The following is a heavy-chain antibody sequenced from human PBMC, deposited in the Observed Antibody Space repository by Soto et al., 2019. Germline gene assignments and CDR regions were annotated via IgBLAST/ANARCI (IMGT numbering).Heavy chain of an antibody. CDR2: IYYSGST. D-gene: IGHD3-10*01. CDR1: GGSISSYY. V-gene: IGHV4-59*01. CDR3: ASYGSGSDPRFDP. Sequence: QVQLQESGPGLVKPSETLSLTCTVSGGSISSYYWSWIRQPPGKGLEWIGYIYYSGSTNYDPSLKSRLTISVDTSENQFSRKMSSVNAADTAVYYCASYGSGSDPRFDPWGQGTLVTVSS. J-gene: IGHJ5*02.